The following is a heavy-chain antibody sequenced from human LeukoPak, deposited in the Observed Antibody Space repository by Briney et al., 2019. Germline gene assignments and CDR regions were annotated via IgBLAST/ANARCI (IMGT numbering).Heavy chain of an antibody. V-gene: IGHV3-30*18. D-gene: IGHD6-13*01. CDR1: GFTFSSYG. Sequence: GGSLRLSCAASGFTFSSYGMHWVRQAPGKGLEWVAVISYDGSNKYYADSVKGRFTIPRDNSKNTLYLQMNSLRAEDTAVYYCAKPSTAAAGIAAMGYFDYWGQGTLVAVSS. CDR2: ISYDGSNK. J-gene: IGHJ4*02. CDR3: AKPSTAAAGIAAMGYFDY.